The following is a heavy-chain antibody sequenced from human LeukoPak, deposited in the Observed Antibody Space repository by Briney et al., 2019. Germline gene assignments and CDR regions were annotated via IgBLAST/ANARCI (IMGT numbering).Heavy chain of an antibody. CDR2: IISIFDTA. CDR3: ASAGYNWNYCFDY. D-gene: IGHD1-7*01. V-gene: IGHV1-69*05. CDR1: VGTFSSYA. J-gene: IGHJ4*02. Sequence: SVKVSCKASVGTFSSYAMRWVRQARGQGREWMGGIISIFDTANYAQKFQGRVMITTDKYAHTPYIALSGQRSGHTAVYFCASAGYNWNYCFDYWGQGTLVTVSS.